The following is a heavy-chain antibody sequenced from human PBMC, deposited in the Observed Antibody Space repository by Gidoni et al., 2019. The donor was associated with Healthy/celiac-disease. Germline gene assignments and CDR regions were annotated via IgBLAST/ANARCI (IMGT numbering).Heavy chain of an antibody. Sequence: QVQLQESGPGLVKPSETLSLTCPVSGGSISSYYWSWIRQPAGKGLEWIGRIYTSGSTNYNPSLKSRVTMSVDTSKNQFSLKLSSVTAADTAVYYCATQTYYDFWSGYGGWFDPWGQGTLVTVSS. CDR3: ATQTYYDFWSGYGGWFDP. CDR1: GGSISSYY. CDR2: IYTSGST. V-gene: IGHV4-4*07. D-gene: IGHD3-3*01. J-gene: IGHJ5*02.